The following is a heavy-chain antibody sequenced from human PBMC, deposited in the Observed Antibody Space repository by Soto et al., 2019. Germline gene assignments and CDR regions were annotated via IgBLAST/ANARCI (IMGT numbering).Heavy chain of an antibody. J-gene: IGHJ4*02. CDR1: GFTFSTYA. CDR2: ISGSGGST. CDR3: AKDQLVVRGVPDY. Sequence: GGSLSLSCAASGFTFSTYAMSWVRQAPGKGLEWVSVISGSGGSTYYADSVKGRFTSSRDNSKNTLYLQMNSLRAEDTAVYYCAKDQLVVRGVPDYWGQGTLVTGSS. D-gene: IGHD3-10*01. V-gene: IGHV3-23*01.